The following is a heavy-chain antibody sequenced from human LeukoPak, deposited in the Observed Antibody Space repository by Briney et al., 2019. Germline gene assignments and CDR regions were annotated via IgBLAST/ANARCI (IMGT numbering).Heavy chain of an antibody. D-gene: IGHD6-13*01. V-gene: IGHV3-23*01. CDR2: ISGSGTTT. J-gene: IGHJ4*02. CDR3: AKDVAYSSTWYPFDY. CDR1: GFIFSSYA. Sequence: GGSLGLSCAASGFIFSSYAMSWVRQAPGKGLEWVSVISGSGTTTYYADSVKGRFTISRDDSKKTLYLQMNSLRAEDTAVYYCAKDVAYSSTWYPFDYWGQGTLVTVSS.